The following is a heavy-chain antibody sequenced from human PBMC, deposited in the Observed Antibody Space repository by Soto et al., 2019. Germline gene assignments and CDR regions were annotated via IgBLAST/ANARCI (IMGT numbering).Heavy chain of an antibody. CDR1: GYTFTNHG. D-gene: IGHD3-16*01. Sequence: ASVKASCKTSGYTFTNHGINWVRQAPGQGLEWMGWINPYNANTNYAQKLQGRVTMTTDTSTSTAYMDLRSLTSDDTAVYYCARDRVAGIWGDAFDIWGQRTMVTVSS. CDR2: INPYNANT. J-gene: IGHJ3*02. CDR3: ARDRVAGIWGDAFDI. V-gene: IGHV1-18*04.